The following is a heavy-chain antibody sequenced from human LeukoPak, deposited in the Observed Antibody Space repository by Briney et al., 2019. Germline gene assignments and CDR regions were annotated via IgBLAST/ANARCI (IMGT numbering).Heavy chain of an antibody. Sequence: ASVKVSCKASGGTFSSYAISWVRQATGQGLEWMGWMNPNSGNTGHAQKFQGRVTITRNTSISTAYMELSSLRSEDTAVYYCARVGYGLVGPWGQGTLVTVSS. CDR3: ARVGYGLVGP. D-gene: IGHD3/OR15-3a*01. J-gene: IGHJ5*02. CDR1: GGTFSSYA. V-gene: IGHV1-8*03. CDR2: MNPNSGNT.